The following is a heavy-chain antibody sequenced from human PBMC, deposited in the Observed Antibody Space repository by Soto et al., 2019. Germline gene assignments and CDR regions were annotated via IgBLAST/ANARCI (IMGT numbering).Heavy chain of an antibody. CDR2: ISGYNANT. V-gene: IGHV1-18*04. D-gene: IGHD6-13*01. Sequence: ASVKVSCKTSGYTFTRYGISWVRQAPGQGLEWMGWISGYNANTNYAQKFQGRVTMTTDTSTSTAYMELRSLRSDDTAVYYCARNPVQYSSPYFDYWGQGTLVTVS. CDR3: ARNPVQYSSPYFDY. CDR1: GYTFTRYG. J-gene: IGHJ4*02.